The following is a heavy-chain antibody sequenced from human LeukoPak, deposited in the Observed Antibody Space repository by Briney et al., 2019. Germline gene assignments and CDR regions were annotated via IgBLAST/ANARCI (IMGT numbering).Heavy chain of an antibody. J-gene: IGHJ4*02. Sequence: SETLSLTCAVYGGSFSGYYWSWIRQPPGKGPEWIGEINHSGSTNYNPSLKSRVTISVDTSKNQFSLKLSSVTAADTAVYYCARRRGGDSYYFDYWGQGTLVTVSS. CDR1: GGSFSGYY. D-gene: IGHD2-21*01. CDR2: INHSGST. V-gene: IGHV4-34*01. CDR3: ARRRGGDSYYFDY.